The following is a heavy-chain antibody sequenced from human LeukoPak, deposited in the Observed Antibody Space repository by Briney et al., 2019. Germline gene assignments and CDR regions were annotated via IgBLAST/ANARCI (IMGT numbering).Heavy chain of an antibody. CDR2: ISSSGSTI. V-gene: IGHV3-11*04. D-gene: IGHD5-18*01. CDR1: GFTFSDYY. CDR3: ANGRYSYGYKNAFDI. J-gene: IGHJ3*02. Sequence: PGGFLRLSCAASGFTFSDYYISWIRQAPGKGLEWVSYISSSGSTIYYADSVKGRFTISRDNAKNSLYLQMNSLRAEDTAVYYCANGRYSYGYKNAFDIWGQGTMVTVSS.